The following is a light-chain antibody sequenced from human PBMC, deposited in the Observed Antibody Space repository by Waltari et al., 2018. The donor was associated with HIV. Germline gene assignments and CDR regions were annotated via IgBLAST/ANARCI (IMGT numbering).Light chain of an antibody. V-gene: IGLV2-14*01. J-gene: IGLJ2*01. CDR1: TSDIGDYNY. Sequence: QSALTQPASVSASPGQSITISCTGSTSDIGDYNYVSWYQQGPGKAPKLIIYDVSNRPSGVSHRFSGSKSGNTASLTISGLQPEDEADYFCGSFSTISTLIFGGGTKVTVL. CDR2: DVS. CDR3: GSFSTISTLI.